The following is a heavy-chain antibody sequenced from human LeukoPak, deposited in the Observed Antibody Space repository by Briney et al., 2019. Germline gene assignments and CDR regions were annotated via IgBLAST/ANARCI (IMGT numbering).Heavy chain of an antibody. CDR2: MKPDGSER. J-gene: IGHJ6*02. Sequence: GGSLRLSCAASGFTFTNYWMSWVRQAPGKRLEWVANMKPDGSERYYVDSVKGRFTVSRDNAKNSLYFQMNSLRAEDTAVYYCARERIVGAASTRYYGMDVWGQGTTVTVSS. D-gene: IGHD1-26*01. V-gene: IGHV3-7*03. CDR1: GFTFTNYW. CDR3: ARERIVGAASTRYYGMDV.